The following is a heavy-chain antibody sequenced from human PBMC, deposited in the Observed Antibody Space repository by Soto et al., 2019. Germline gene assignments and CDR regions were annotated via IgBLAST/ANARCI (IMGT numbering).Heavy chain of an antibody. Sequence: SVKVSCKASGGTFSTYAINWVRQVPGQGLEWMGGIIPIFGTASYAQNFQGRVTITADESTSTAYMELTSLRSEDTAVYYCARSIRLGELSPLSHWGQGTLVTVSS. CDR1: GGTFSTYA. CDR2: IIPIFGTA. CDR3: ARSIRLGELSPLSH. D-gene: IGHD3-16*02. V-gene: IGHV1-69*13. J-gene: IGHJ4*02.